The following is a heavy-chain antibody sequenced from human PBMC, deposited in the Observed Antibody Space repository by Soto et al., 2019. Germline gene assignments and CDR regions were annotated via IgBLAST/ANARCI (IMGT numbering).Heavy chain of an antibody. CDR2: ISYDGSNK. D-gene: IGHD6-13*01. CDR1: GFTFSSYA. Sequence: ESGGGVVQPGRSLRLSCAASGFTFSSYAMHWVRQAPGKGLEWVAVISYDGSNKYYADPVKGRFTISRDNSKNTLYLQMNSLRAEDTAVYYCASHSSSWHAAAIYYWSQGTLVTVSS. J-gene: IGHJ4*02. CDR3: ASHSSSWHAAAIYY. V-gene: IGHV3-30-3*01.